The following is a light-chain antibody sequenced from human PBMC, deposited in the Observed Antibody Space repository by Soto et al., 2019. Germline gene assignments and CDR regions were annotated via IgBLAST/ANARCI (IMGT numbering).Light chain of an antibody. CDR1: QSISSY. CDR3: QQRSNWPLT. Sequence: EIVLTQSPATLSLSPGERATLSCRASQSISSYLAWYQQKPGQAPRLLIYDASNRATGIPARFSGSGSGTDFTLTISSREPEYSAVYYCQQRSNWPLTFGPGTKVDIK. J-gene: IGKJ3*01. CDR2: DAS. V-gene: IGKV3-11*01.